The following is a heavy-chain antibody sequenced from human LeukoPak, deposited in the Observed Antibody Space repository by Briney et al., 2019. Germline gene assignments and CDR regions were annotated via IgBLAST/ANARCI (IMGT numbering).Heavy chain of an antibody. J-gene: IGHJ4*02. CDR2: ISGSGGST. D-gene: IGHD6-6*01. Sequence: GGSLRLSCAASGFTFSSYWMHWVRQAPGKGLEWVSAISGSGGSTYYADSVKGRFTISRDNSKNTLYLQMNSLRAEDTAVYYCAKDPPYSSSSPRKGDYWGQGTLVTVSS. CDR3: AKDPPYSSSSPRKGDY. V-gene: IGHV3-23*01. CDR1: GFTFSSYW.